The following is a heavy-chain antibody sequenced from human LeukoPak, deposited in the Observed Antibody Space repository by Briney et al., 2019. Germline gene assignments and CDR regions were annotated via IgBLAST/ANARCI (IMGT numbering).Heavy chain of an antibody. D-gene: IGHD6-13*01. Sequence: GRSLRLSCAAYGFIFDDYAMHWVRQAPGKGLEWVSSISWNSGKIDYADSVKGRFTISRDNAKNSLYLQMNSLRVEDMALYYCAKDRGYNSSFFEIWGQGTPVTVSS. CDR3: AKDRGYNSSFFEI. CDR2: ISWNSGKI. J-gene: IGHJ4*02. CDR1: GFIFDDYA. V-gene: IGHV3-9*03.